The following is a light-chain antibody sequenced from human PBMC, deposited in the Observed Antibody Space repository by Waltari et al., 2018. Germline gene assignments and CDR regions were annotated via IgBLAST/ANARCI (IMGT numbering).Light chain of an antibody. CDR2: LNSDGSH. V-gene: IGLV4-69*01. Sequence: QLVVTQSPSASASLGASVKLTCTLSSGHNSYAIACHQQQPEKGPRYLMKLNSDGSHNKGDGIPDRFSGSSSGTERYLTISSLQPEDEADYYCQTWGTGIHVFGTGTKVTVL. CDR1: SGHNSYA. CDR3: QTWGTGIHV. J-gene: IGLJ1*01.